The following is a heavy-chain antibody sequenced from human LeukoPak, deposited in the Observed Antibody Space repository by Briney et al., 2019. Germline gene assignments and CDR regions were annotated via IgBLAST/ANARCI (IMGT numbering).Heavy chain of an antibody. CDR3: AKLSSGWSLDY. Sequence: GESLKISCTGSGYSFNNHWIAWMRQMPGKGLEWMGIIYPDDSDTRYSPSFQGQVTISVDKSITTAFLQWSSLRASDTAIYYCAKLSSGWSLDYWGQGTLVTVSS. CDR1: GYSFNNHW. CDR2: IYPDDSDT. J-gene: IGHJ4*02. D-gene: IGHD6-19*01. V-gene: IGHV5-51*01.